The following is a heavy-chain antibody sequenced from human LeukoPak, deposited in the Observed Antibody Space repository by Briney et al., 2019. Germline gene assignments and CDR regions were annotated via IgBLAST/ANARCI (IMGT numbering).Heavy chain of an antibody. J-gene: IGHJ3*02. Sequence: GRSLRLSCAASGFTFDDYAMHWVRQAPGKGLEWVSGISWNSGSIGYADSVKGRFTISRDNSKNTLYLQMNSLRAEDTAVYYCARGGSYLSAFDIWGQGTMVTVSS. D-gene: IGHD1-26*01. CDR2: ISWNSGSI. V-gene: IGHV3-9*01. CDR1: GFTFDDYA. CDR3: ARGGSYLSAFDI.